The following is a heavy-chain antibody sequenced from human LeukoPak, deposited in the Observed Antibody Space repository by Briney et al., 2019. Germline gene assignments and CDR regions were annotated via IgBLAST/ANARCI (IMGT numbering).Heavy chain of an antibody. CDR1: GGSISGSSYY. CDR3: VKSYYGTCNY. J-gene: IGHJ4*02. Sequence: SETLSLTCTVSGGSISGSSYYWSWMRQPPGKGLEWIGYIYYNGNTNYGPSLQSRVTISVDTSKNQFSLELSSVTTADTAVYYCVKSYYGTCNYWGQGSLVTVSS. CDR2: IYYNGNT. V-gene: IGHV4-61*01. D-gene: IGHD3-10*01.